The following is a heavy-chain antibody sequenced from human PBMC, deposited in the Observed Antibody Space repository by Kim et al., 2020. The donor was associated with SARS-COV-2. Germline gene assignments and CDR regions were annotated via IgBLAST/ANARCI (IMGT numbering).Heavy chain of an antibody. V-gene: IGHV3-23*01. CDR3: AKLKTTSCYSAMDV. D-gene: IGHD2-2*02. J-gene: IGHJ6*02. Sequence: YANTGKGRFSISSDNSKNTLYRQMISLRAEDTAVYYCAKLKTTSCYSAMDVWGQGTTVTVSS.